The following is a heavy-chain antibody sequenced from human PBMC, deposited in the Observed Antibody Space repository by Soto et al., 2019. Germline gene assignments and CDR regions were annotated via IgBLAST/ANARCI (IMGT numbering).Heavy chain of an antibody. J-gene: IGHJ4*02. V-gene: IGHV3-33*01. CDR1: GFTFSSFG. D-gene: IGHD1-1*01. CDR2: IWYDGINK. CDR3: ARDDAGYRTGRYPY. Sequence: QVQLVESGGGVVQPGRSLRLSCAASGFTFSSFGMHWVRQAPGKGLEWVAVIWYDGINKYYADSVKGRFTISRDNSKNPLYLQMNSLRPDDKAVYYSARDDAGYRTGRYPYWGQGTLVTVSS.